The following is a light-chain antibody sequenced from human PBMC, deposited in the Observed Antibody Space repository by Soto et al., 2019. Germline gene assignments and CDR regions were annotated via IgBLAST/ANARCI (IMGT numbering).Light chain of an antibody. CDR1: QGISRW. V-gene: IGKV1-5*03. J-gene: IGKJ1*01. CDR2: KGS. CDR3: QQYNRYRA. Sequence: DVQMTQSPSSVSASVGDRVTITCRASQGISRWLAWYQQKPGIAPKLLISKGSSLESGLARRFSGRGFGTESTITISRLQADYSASYYCQQYNRYRAFGQGTKV.